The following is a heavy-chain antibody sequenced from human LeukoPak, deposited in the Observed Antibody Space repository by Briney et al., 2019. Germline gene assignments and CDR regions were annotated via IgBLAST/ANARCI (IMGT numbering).Heavy chain of an antibody. J-gene: IGHJ3*02. CDR3: ARRGYYDSSGYYSYDAFDI. V-gene: IGHV4-59*01. Sequence: KPSETLSLTCTVSGGSISSYYWSWIRQPPGKGLEWIGYIYYSGSTNYNSSLKSRVTISVDTSKNQFSLKLSSVTAADTAVYYCARRGYYDSSGYYSYDAFDIWGQGTMVTVSS. D-gene: IGHD3-22*01. CDR1: GGSISSYY. CDR2: IYYSGST.